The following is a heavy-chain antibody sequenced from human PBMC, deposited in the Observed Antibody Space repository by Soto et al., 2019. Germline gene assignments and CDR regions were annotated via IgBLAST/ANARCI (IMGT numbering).Heavy chain of an antibody. V-gene: IGHV4-59*01. Sequence: PSETLSLTCTVSGGSISSYYWSWIRQPPGKGLEWIGYIYYSGSTNYNPSLKSRVTISVDTSKNQFSLKLSSVTAADTAVYYCAKDNPAQTTGYWGQGPLVTLSS. CDR1: GGSISSYY. CDR3: AKDNPAQTTGY. D-gene: IGHD1-1*01. J-gene: IGHJ4*02. CDR2: IYYSGST.